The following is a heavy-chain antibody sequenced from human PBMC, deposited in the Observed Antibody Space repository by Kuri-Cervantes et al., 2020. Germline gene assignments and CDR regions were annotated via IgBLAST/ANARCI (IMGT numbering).Heavy chain of an antibody. Sequence: ASVKVSCKASGYTFTSYYMHWVRQAPGQGLEWMGIINPSGGSTSYAQKFQGRVTMTRDTSTSTVYMELSSLRSEDTAVYYCARDQVAARPPYYYMDVWGKGTTVTVSS. V-gene: IGHV1-46*01. D-gene: IGHD6-6*01. CDR1: GYTFTSYY. CDR2: INPSGGST. CDR3: ARDQVAARPPYYYMDV. J-gene: IGHJ6*03.